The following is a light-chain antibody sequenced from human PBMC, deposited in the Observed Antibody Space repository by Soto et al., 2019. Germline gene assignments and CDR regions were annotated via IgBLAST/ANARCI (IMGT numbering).Light chain of an antibody. CDR1: SSDIGSYNL. CDR2: EVS. V-gene: IGLV2-23*02. J-gene: IGLJ3*02. CDR3: CSYAGSSTLV. Sequence: QSVLTQPASVSGSPGQSITISCTGTSSDIGSYNLVSWYQQHPGKAPKFMIYEVSKRPSGVSNRFSGSKSGNTASLIISGLQAEDEADYYCCSYAGSSTLVFGGGTKLTVL.